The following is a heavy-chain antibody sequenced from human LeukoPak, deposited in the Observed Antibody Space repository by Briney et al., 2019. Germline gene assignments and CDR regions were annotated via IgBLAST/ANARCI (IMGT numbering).Heavy chain of an antibody. V-gene: IGHV3-23*01. CDR1: GFTFSNYA. CDR2: ISVSGGST. D-gene: IGHD1-26*01. Sequence: GGSLRLSCAASGFTFSNYAMSWVRQPPGKGLEWVSAISVSGGSTYYADSVKGLFTISRDSSKNTLYLQMNTLRAEDTALYYCAKGIKWELPFDYWGQGTLITVSS. CDR3: AKGIKWELPFDY. J-gene: IGHJ4*02.